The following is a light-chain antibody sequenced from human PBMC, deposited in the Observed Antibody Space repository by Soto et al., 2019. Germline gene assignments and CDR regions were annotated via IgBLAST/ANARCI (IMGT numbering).Light chain of an antibody. CDR3: QQYGSSPPLT. V-gene: IGKV3-20*01. CDR1: QSVSSSY. J-gene: IGKJ4*01. Sequence: EIVLTQYPGTLSLSPGERATLSCRAGQSVSSSYLASYQQKPGQPPRLLIYGASSRATGIPDSFSGSGSATDFTLPISRLQTPDFAAYYCQQYGSSPPLTFGGGTKVDIK. CDR2: GAS.